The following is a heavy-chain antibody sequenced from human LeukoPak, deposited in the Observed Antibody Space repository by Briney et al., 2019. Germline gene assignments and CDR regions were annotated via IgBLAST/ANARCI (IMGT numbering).Heavy chain of an antibody. D-gene: IGHD4-11*01. V-gene: IGHV3-23*01. J-gene: IGHJ4*02. Sequence: RHGGSLRLSCAASGFTFSSYAMSWVRQAPGKGLEWVSAISGSGSSTYYADSVKGRFTISRDNSKNTLYLQMNSLRAEDTAVYYCAKVLSNYGPWGYWGQGTLVTVSS. CDR1: GFTFSSYA. CDR3: AKVLSNYGPWGY. CDR2: ISGSGSST.